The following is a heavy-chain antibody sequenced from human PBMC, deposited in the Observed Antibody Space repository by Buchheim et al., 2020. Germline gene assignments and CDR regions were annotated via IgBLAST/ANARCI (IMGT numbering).Heavy chain of an antibody. CDR3: ARSGGVIASKGEDYFDY. Sequence: QVQLVQSGAEVKKPGSSVKVSCKASGGTFSSYAISWVRQAPGQGLEWMGRIIPILGIANYAQKFQGRVTVTADKSTSTAYMELSSLRSEDTAVYYCARSGGVIASKGEDYFDYWGQGTL. D-gene: IGHD3-16*02. J-gene: IGHJ4*02. CDR2: IIPILGIA. V-gene: IGHV1-69*04. CDR1: GGTFSSYA.